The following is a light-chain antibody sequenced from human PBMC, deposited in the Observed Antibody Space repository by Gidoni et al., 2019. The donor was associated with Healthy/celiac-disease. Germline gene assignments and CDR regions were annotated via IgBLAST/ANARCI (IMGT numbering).Light chain of an antibody. V-gene: IGKV3-20*01. CDR3: QQYGSSPYT. CDR1: QSVSSSY. J-gene: IGKJ2*01. Sequence: EMVLTQDPGTLSLSPGERATLSCRASQSVSSSYLAWYQQKPGQAPRLLIYGASSRATGIPDRFSGSGSGTDFTLTISRLEPEAFAVYSCQQYGSSPYTFGQGTKLEIK. CDR2: GAS.